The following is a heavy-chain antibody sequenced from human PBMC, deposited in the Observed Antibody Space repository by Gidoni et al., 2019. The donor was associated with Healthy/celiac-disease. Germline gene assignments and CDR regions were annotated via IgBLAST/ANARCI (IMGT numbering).Heavy chain of an antibody. Sequence: QVQLQESGPGLVKPSETLSLTCAASGYSISSGYCWGWIRQPPGKGLEWIGSIYLSGSTYYHPSLKSRVTISVDTSKNQFSLKLSSVTAADTAVYYCARDRALGVVVVPAPDYWGQGTLVTVSS. J-gene: IGHJ4*02. CDR2: IYLSGST. V-gene: IGHV4-38-2*02. CDR1: GYSISSGYC. D-gene: IGHD2-2*01. CDR3: ARDRALGVVVVPAPDY.